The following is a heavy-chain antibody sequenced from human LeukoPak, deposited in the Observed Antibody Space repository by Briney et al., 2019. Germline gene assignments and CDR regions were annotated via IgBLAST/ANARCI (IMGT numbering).Heavy chain of an antibody. CDR3: AKPIVVVVAATSAFDI. J-gene: IGHJ3*02. CDR1: GFTFSSYP. CDR2: ISTSNTYI. Sequence: GGSLRLSCAASGFTFSSYPLNWVRQAPGKGLEWVSSISTSNTYIYYADSLKGRFTISRDNSKNSLYLQMNSLRAEDTAVYYCAKPIVVVVAATSAFDIWGQGTMVTVSS. D-gene: IGHD2-15*01. V-gene: IGHV3-21*01.